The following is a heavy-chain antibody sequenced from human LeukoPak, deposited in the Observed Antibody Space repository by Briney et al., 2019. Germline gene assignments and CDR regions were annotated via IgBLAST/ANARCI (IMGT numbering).Heavy chain of an antibody. J-gene: IGHJ5*02. D-gene: IGHD2-2*01. CDR1: GYTFTGYY. CDR3: ARAQYCSSTSCPTGFDP. Sequence: ASVKVSCKASGYTFTGYYMHWVRQAPGQGLEWMGWINPNSGGTNYAQKFQGRVTMTRDTSISTAYMELSRLRSDDTAVYYCARAQYCSSTSCPTGFDPWGRGTLVTVSS. V-gene: IGHV1-2*02. CDR2: INPNSGGT.